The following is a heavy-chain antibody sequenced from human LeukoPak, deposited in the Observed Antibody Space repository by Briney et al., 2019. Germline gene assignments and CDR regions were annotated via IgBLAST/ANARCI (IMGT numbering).Heavy chain of an antibody. D-gene: IGHD6-6*01. CDR1: GGSISSGGYS. J-gene: IGHJ4*02. Sequence: PSQTLSLTCTVSGGSISSGGYSWNWIRQHPGKGLEWIGYLFYSGSTYYNPSLKSRVTISVDTSKNQFSLKLSSVTAADTAVYYCASTYSSSWNFDYWGQGTLVTVSS. CDR3: ASTYSSSWNFDY. V-gene: IGHV4-31*03. CDR2: LFYSGST.